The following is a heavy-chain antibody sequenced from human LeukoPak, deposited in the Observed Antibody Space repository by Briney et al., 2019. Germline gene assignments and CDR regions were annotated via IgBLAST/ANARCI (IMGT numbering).Heavy chain of an antibody. V-gene: IGHV3-64*01. CDR1: GFTFSTFA. J-gene: IGHJ4*02. CDR2: ISRSGGNT. D-gene: IGHD2-2*03. CDR3: ARVGDRSGNGYSH. Sequence: SGGSLRLSCAASGFTFSTFAMHWVRQAPGKGLEFVSAISRSGGNTYYANSVKGRFTISRDTSKNTLYLQVGSLRVEDMAVYYCARVGDRSGNGYSHWGQGTLVTVSS.